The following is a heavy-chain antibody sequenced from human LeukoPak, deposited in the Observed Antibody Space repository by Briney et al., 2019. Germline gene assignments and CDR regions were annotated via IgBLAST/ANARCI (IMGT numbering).Heavy chain of an antibody. CDR3: ARSYCGGDCYWTIDY. CDR2: INPNTGVT. Sequence: ASVKVSCKASGYTFTGYYMHWVRQAPGQGLTWMGWINPNTGVTNYAQKFQGRVTMTRATSINTAYMELDRLTSNDTAIYYCARSYCGGDCYWTIDYWGQGTLVTVSS. CDR1: GYTFTGYY. V-gene: IGHV1-2*02. D-gene: IGHD2-21*02. J-gene: IGHJ4*02.